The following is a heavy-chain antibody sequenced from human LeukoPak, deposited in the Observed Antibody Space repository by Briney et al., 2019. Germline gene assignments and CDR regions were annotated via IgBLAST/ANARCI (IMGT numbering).Heavy chain of an antibody. CDR1: GYTFNRYG. J-gene: IGHJ4*02. V-gene: IGHV1-18*01. Sequence: ASVKVSCKASGYTFNRYGISWVRQAPGQGLEWMGWINVYNGKTDYAQKLQGRVTMTTDTSTSTANMELRSLRSEDTAVYYCARDNDSRDPPHFDYWGQGTLVTVSS. CDR3: ARDNDSRDPPHFDY. D-gene: IGHD3-16*01. CDR2: INVYNGKT.